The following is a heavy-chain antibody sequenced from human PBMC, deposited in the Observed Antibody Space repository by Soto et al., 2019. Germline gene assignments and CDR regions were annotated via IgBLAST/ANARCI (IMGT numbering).Heavy chain of an antibody. V-gene: IGHV1-69*01. Sequence: QVQLVQSGAEVKKPGSSVKVSCKASGGTFSSYAISWVRQAPGQGLEWMGGIIPIFGTANYAQKFQGRVTITADESTSTAYMELSSLRSEDTAVYYSASARAIPEVKGATGGAYYYYGMVVWGQGTTVTVSS. CDR1: GGTFSSYA. CDR2: IIPIFGTA. CDR3: ASARAIPEVKGATGGAYYYYGMVV. J-gene: IGHJ6*02. D-gene: IGHD1-26*01.